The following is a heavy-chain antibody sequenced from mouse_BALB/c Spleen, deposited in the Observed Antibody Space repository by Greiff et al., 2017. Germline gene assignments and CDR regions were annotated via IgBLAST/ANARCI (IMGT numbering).Heavy chain of an antibody. CDR2: INPSTGYT. CDR1: GYTFTSYW. V-gene: IGHV1-7*01. Sequence: QVQLKQSGAELAKPGASVKMSCKASGYTFTSYWMHWVKQRPGQGLEWIGYINPSTGYTEYNQKFKDKATLTADKSSSTAYMQLSSLTSEDSAVYYCARTTATGWGQGTLVTVSA. D-gene: IGHD1-2*01. CDR3: ARTTATG. J-gene: IGHJ3*01.